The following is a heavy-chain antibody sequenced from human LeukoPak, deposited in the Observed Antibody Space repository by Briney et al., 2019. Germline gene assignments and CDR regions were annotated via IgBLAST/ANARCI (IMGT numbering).Heavy chain of an antibody. CDR2: IYISRGT. CDR3: ARESRIVEGDGYYIDV. CDR1: GYSISSGFC. V-gene: IGHV4-4*07. J-gene: IGHJ6*03. D-gene: IGHD1-26*01. Sequence: SETLSLTCTVSGYSISSGFCWSWIRQPAGKGLEWIGRIYISRGTNYNPSLTSRVIMSVDTSKNQFSLQLTSVTAADTAVYYCARESRIVEGDGYYIDVWGKGTTVTV.